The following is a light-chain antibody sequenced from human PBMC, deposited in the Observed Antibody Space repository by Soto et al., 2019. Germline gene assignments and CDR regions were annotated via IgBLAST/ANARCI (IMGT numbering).Light chain of an antibody. CDR3: SSFTSNNNYV. CDR2: EVT. Sequence: QSALTQPASVSGSPGQSITISCTGTSSDVGGYNFVSWYQQHPGTAPKLMIYEVTNRPSGVSPRFSGSKSDNTASLTISGLQAEDEADYYCSSFTSNNNYVFGTGTKLTVL. V-gene: IGLV2-14*01. CDR1: SSDVGGYNF. J-gene: IGLJ1*01.